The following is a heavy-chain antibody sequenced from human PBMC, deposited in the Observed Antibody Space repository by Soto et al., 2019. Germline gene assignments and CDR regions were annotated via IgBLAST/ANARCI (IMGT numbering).Heavy chain of an antibody. D-gene: IGHD3-22*01. V-gene: IGHV3-33*01. CDR3: GRGGEYYFDSSGDGGIYYYGMDV. J-gene: IGHJ6*02. CDR2: IWYDGSNK. CDR1: GFTFSSYG. Sequence: TGGSLRLSCAASGFTFSSYGMHWVRQAPGKGLEWVAVIWYDGSNKYYADSVKGRFTISRDNSKNTLYLQMNSLRAEDTAVYYCGRGGEYYFDSSGDGGIYYYGMDVWGQGTTVTVSS.